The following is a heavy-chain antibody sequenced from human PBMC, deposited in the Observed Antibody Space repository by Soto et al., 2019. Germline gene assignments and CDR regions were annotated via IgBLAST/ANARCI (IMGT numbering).Heavy chain of an antibody. Sequence: XATLSLNCTVSGVSIRSSLDYGVWIRQTPEKGLEFIGSVLHNGEAHYIPSLKSRVAMSVDTSKNQFSLTLTSVTAADTAFYYCARNSETAMVTGFDQWGQGTLVTVSS. CDR3: ARNSETAMVTGFDQ. V-gene: IGHV4-39*01. J-gene: IGHJ4*02. D-gene: IGHD5-18*01. CDR2: VLHNGEA. CDR1: GVSIRSSLDY.